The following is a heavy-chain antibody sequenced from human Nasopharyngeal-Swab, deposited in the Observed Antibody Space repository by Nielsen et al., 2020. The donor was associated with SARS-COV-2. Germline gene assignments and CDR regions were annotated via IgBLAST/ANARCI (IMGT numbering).Heavy chain of an antibody. D-gene: IGHD6-6*01. CDR3: ARDREAARTYYYYGMDV. CDR2: IGPSGSFT. Sequence: GGSLRLSCAASGFSFNTYIMNWIRQSPGEGLEWVSSIGPSGSFTYYADSVRGRFSISRDNAQNSLYLEMHSLRVDDTAVYYCARDREAARTYYYYGMDVWGQGTTVTVSS. J-gene: IGHJ6*02. CDR1: GFSFNTYI. V-gene: IGHV3-21*01.